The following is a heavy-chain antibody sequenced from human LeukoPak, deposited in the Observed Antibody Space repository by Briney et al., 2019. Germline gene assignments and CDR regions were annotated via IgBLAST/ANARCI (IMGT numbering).Heavy chain of an antibody. CDR2: INPSGGST. Sequence: ASVKVSCKASGYTFTSYYMHWVRQAPGQGLEWMGIINPSGGSTSYAQKFQGRVTMTRDTSISTAYMELSRLRSDDTAVYYCARSEGYQSDYWGQGTLVTVSS. D-gene: IGHD2-2*01. J-gene: IGHJ4*02. CDR3: ARSEGYQSDY. CDR1: GYTFTSYY. V-gene: IGHV1-46*01.